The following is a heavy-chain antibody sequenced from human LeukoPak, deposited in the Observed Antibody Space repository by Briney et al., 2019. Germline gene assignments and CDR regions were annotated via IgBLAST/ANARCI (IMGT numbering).Heavy chain of an antibody. CDR2: IYYSGSP. CDR1: GGSISSYY. J-gene: IGHJ6*03. D-gene: IGHD2-15*01. V-gene: IGHV4-59*01. Sequence: SETLSLTCTVSGGSISSYYWSWIRQAPGKGLAWTGYIYYSGSPKYNPSLKSRVTISVDTSKNQFSLKLSSVTAADTAVYYCARQAWGYCSGGSCGALYYYYMDVWGKGTTVTVSS. CDR3: ARQAWGYCSGGSCGALYYYYMDV.